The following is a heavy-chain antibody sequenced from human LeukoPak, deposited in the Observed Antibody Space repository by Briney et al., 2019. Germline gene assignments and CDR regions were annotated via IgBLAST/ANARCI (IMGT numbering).Heavy chain of an antibody. J-gene: IGHJ6*02. Sequence: ASVKVSCKVSGYTLTELSMHWVRQATGQGLEWMGWMNPNSGNTGYAQKFQGRVTMTRNTSISTAYMELSSLRSEDTAVYYCARGGYYYDMDVWGQGTTVIVSS. V-gene: IGHV1-8*01. CDR3: ARGGYYYDMDV. CDR1: GYTLTELS. CDR2: MNPNSGNT.